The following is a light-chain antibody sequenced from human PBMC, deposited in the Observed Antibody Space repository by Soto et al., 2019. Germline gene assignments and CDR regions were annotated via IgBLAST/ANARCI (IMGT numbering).Light chain of an antibody. CDR3: QQYGSSPRT. CDR1: QSGSSNY. V-gene: IGKV3-20*01. J-gene: IGKJ2*01. Sequence: EIVLTQSPGTLSLSPGERATLSCRASQSGSSNYLAWYQQKPGQAPRLLIYLASSRATGIPDRFSGSGSGTDFTLTISRLEPEDFAVYYCQQYGSSPRTFGQGTKLEIK. CDR2: LAS.